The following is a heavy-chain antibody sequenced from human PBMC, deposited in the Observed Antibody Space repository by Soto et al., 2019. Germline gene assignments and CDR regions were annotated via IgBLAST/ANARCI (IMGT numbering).Heavy chain of an antibody. CDR1: GFTFSSSA. J-gene: IGHJ4*02. D-gene: IGHD1-26*01. CDR3: ANHSGSYYCDY. Sequence: EVQLLESGGGLVQPGGSLRLSCAASGFTFSSSAIILVRQSPGKGLEWVSAISGSGGSTYYADSVKGRFTISRDSSKNTLYLQMNSLRAEDTAVAYCANHSGSYYCDYWGQGTLVTVSS. V-gene: IGHV3-23*01. CDR2: ISGSGGST.